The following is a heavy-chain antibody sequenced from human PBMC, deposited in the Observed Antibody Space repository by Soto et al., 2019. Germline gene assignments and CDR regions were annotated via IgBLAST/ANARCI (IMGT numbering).Heavy chain of an antibody. CDR3: ARDGEYRTDAFDI. Sequence: EAQLLESGGELIQPGGSLRLSCAASGFTYSSHGMSWVRQAPGKGLEWIAGLTRGGGSTYYADSVKGRFSISRDNSKNTLDLIINSLRVEDTALYYCARDGEYRTDAFDIWGQGTMVTVSS. CDR2: LTRGGGST. D-gene: IGHD5-12*01. V-gene: IGHV3-23*01. CDR1: GFTYSSHG. J-gene: IGHJ3*02.